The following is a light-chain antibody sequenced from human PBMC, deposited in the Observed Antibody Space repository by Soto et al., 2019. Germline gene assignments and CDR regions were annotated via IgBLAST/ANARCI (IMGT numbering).Light chain of an antibody. CDR1: SWHSSYA. Sequence: QLVLPQSPSASASLGASVKLTFTLSSWHSSYAIAWHQQQPEKGPRYLMKLNSDGSHSKGDGIPDRFSGSSSGAERYLTISSLQSEDEADYYCQTWGTGIQVFGGGTKLTVL. J-gene: IGLJ3*02. V-gene: IGLV4-69*01. CDR2: LNSDGSH. CDR3: QTWGTGIQV.